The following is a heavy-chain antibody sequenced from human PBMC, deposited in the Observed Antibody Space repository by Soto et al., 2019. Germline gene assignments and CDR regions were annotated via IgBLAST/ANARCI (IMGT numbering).Heavy chain of an antibody. CDR2: IYYSGST. Sequence: PSETLSLTCTVSGGSISSYYWSWIRQPPGKGLEWIGYIYYSGSTNYNPSLKSRVTISVDTSKNQFSLKLSSVTAADTAVYYCARAPIDSYYDILTGYQPFDYWGQGTLVTVS. D-gene: IGHD3-9*01. CDR3: ARAPIDSYYDILTGYQPFDY. V-gene: IGHV4-59*01. CDR1: GGSISSYY. J-gene: IGHJ4*02.